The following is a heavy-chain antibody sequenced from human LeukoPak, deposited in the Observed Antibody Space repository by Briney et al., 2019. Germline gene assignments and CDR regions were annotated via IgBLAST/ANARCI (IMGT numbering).Heavy chain of an antibody. D-gene: IGHD5-18*01. CDR3: ARAVDTAMTAIN. CDR1: GGTFSSYA. J-gene: IGHJ4*02. V-gene: IGHV1-69*05. Sequence: SVKVSCKASGGTFSSYAISWVRRAPGQGLEWMGGIIPIFGTANYAQKFQGRVTITTDESTSTAYMELSSLRSEDTAVYYCARAVDTAMTAINWGQGTLVTVSS. CDR2: IIPIFGTA.